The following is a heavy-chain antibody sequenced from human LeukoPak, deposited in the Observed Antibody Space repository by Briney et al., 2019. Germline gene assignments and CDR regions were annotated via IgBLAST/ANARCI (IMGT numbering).Heavy chain of an antibody. CDR2: INHSGTT. D-gene: IGHD2-8*01. J-gene: IGHJ4*02. V-gene: IGHV4-34*01. Sequence: SETLSLTCSVYGGSFSGYYWSWIRQPPGKGLEWIGEINHSGTTEYNPSLKSRVSISLDTSKKQFSLRLSSVTAADTALYYCATGQSEVYVVRMDYWGQGILVTVSS. CDR3: ATGQSEVYVVRMDY. CDR1: GGSFSGYY.